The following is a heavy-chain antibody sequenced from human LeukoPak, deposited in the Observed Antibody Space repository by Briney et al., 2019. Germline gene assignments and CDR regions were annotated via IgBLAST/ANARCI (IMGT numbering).Heavy chain of an antibody. CDR1: GFTFSSYS. CDR2: INHSGST. V-gene: IGHV4-34*01. J-gene: IGHJ4*02. CDR3: AREGSVYFDY. Sequence: GSLRLSCAASGFTFSSYSMNWVRQAPGKGLEWIGEINHSGSTNYNPSLKSRVTISVDTSKNQFSLKLSSVTAADTAVYYCAREGSVYFDYWGQGTLVTVSS.